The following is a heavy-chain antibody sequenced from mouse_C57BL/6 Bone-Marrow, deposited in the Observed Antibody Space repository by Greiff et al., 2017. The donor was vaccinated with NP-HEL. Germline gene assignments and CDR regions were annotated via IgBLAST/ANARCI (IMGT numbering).Heavy chain of an antibody. CDR2: IDPSDSYT. D-gene: IGHD1-1*02. CDR3: ARGLFRAY. CDR1: GYTFTSYW. Sequence: QVQLQQPGAELVKPGASVKLSCKASGYTFTSYWMQWVKQRPGQGLEWIGEIDPSDSYTNYNQKFKGKATLTVDTSSSTAYMQLSSLTSEDSAVYYCARGLFRAYWGQGTLVTVSA. J-gene: IGHJ3*01. V-gene: IGHV1-50*01.